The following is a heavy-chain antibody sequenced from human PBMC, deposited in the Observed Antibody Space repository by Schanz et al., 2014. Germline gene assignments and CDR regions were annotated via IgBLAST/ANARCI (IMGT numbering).Heavy chain of an antibody. CDR3: AREMLDIVATMDDDAFDI. Sequence: QVQLVQSGAEVKKPGASVKVSCKASGYTFTGHHMHWVRQAPGQGLEWMGRINPNSGGTNYAQKFQGRVTMTRDTSISTAYMEMSRLISDDTAVYYRAREMLDIVATMDDDAFDIWGQGTMVTVSS. J-gene: IGHJ3*02. V-gene: IGHV1-2*06. CDR2: INPNSGGT. CDR1: GYTFTGHH. D-gene: IGHD5-12*01.